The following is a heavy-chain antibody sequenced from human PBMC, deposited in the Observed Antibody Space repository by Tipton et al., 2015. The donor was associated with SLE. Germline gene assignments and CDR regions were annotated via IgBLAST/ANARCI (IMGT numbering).Heavy chain of an antibody. Sequence: TLSLTCAVSGYSISSGYYWGWIRQPPGKGLEWIGSIYHSGSTYYNPSLKSRVTISVDTSNNQFSLKLRSVTAADTAVYYCARQQLGGWFDPWGQGTLVTVSS. V-gene: IGHV4-38-2*01. J-gene: IGHJ5*02. D-gene: IGHD6-13*01. CDR3: ARQQLGGWFDP. CDR1: GYSISSGYY. CDR2: IYHSGST.